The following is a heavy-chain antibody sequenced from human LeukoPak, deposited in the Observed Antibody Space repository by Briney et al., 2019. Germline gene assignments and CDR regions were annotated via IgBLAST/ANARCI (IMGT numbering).Heavy chain of an antibody. CDR1: GYTFSSHG. CDR3: ARDSAVGSGSYYNA. V-gene: IGHV1-18*01. Sequence: ASVKVSCKASGYTFSSHGITWVRQAPGQGLEWMGWISAYNGHTNYAQKLQGRVTMTTDTSTSTAYMELRSLRSDDTAVYYCARDSAVGSGSYYNAWGQGTLVTVSS. J-gene: IGHJ5*02. D-gene: IGHD3-10*01. CDR2: ISAYNGHT.